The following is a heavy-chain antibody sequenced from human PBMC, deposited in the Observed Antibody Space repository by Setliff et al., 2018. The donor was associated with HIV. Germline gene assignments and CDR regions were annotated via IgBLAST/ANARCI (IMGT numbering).Heavy chain of an antibody. CDR2: IYNSEMI. Sequence: SETLSLTCIVSGASISSDTWSWIRQPPGKGLQWIGFIYNSEMINYNPSLKSRVSMSLDTSKNRFSLKLSSVTAADTAVYYCARDLAWPGYFDYWGQGTLVTVSS. V-gene: IGHV4-59*12. D-gene: IGHD3-10*01. CDR3: ARDLAWPGYFDY. CDR1: GASISSDT. J-gene: IGHJ4*02.